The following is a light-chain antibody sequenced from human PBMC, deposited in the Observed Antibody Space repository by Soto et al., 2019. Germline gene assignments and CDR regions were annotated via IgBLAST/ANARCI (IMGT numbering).Light chain of an antibody. CDR1: SSDVGGYNY. CDR2: EVS. CDR3: SSYAGSNPLVV. Sequence: QSVLTQPPSASGSPGQSVTISCTGTSSDVGGYNYVSWYQQHPGKAPKLMIYEVSKRPSGVPDRFSGSKSGNTASLTVSGLQAEDEADYYCSSYAGSNPLVVFGGGTKVTVL. J-gene: IGLJ2*01. V-gene: IGLV2-8*01.